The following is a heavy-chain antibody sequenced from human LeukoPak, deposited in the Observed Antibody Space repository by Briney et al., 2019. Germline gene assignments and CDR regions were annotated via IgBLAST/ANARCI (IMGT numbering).Heavy chain of an antibody. V-gene: IGHV4-34*01. D-gene: IGHD2-15*01. J-gene: IGHJ4*02. Sequence: SETLSLTCAVYGGSFSGYYWSWIRQPPGKGLEWIGEINHSGSTNYNPSLKSRVTISVDTSKNQFSLKLSSVTAADTAVYFCAARSWGYSAPDYWGQGTLVTVSS. CDR3: AARSWGYSAPDY. CDR1: GGSFSGYY. CDR2: INHSGST.